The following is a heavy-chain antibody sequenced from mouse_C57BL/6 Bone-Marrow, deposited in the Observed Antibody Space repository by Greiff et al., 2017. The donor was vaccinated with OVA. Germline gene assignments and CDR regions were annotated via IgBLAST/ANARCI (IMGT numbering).Heavy chain of an antibody. D-gene: IGHD2-1*01. J-gene: IGHJ3*01. V-gene: IGHV1-78*01. Sequence: QVQLQQSDAELVKPRASVKISCKVSGYTFTDHTIHWMKQRPEQGLEWIGYIYPRDGSTKYNEKFKGKATLTADKSSSTAYMQLNSLTSEDSAVYFCARSGVLPPVYYGNYVGAYWGQGTLVTVSA. CDR3: ARSGVLPPVYYGNYVGAY. CDR1: GYTFTDHT. CDR2: IYPRDGST.